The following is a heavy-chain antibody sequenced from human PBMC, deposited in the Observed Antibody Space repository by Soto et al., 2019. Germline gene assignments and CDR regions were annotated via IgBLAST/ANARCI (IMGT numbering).Heavy chain of an antibody. J-gene: IGHJ4*02. Sequence: GSLRLSGAASVLSCGSYALSWVRQAPGKGLEWVSTVSGSDGKTFYAASVKGRFSISRDTSQSTLYLQMNSLRADDTAMYYCARWSYLDYWGQGTRVTVSS. CDR2: VSGSDGKT. CDR3: ARWSYLDY. CDR1: VLSCGSYA. D-gene: IGHD3-3*01. V-gene: IGHV3-23*01.